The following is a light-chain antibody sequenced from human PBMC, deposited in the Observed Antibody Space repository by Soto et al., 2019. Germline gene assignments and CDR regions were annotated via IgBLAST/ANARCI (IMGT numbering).Light chain of an antibody. J-gene: IGKJ4*01. V-gene: IGKV3-15*01. CDR3: QQYRNWPLLS. Sequence: PSSGTLSLCQPHRDTLSCRASQSVSSSYLAGYHQKPAQAHRLLIYGASTRAIGIPARFSGSGFWTEFSLTISSLQSQDFVAYYGQQYRNWPLLSFGEGTKVDIK. CDR2: GAS. CDR1: QSVSSSY.